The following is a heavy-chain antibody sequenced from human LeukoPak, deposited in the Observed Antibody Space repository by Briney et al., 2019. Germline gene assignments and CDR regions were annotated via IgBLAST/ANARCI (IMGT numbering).Heavy chain of an antibody. Sequence: PGGSLRLSCAASGFTFSDYYMSWIRQAPGKGLECVSYISSSGSTIYYADSVKGRFTISRDNAKNSLYLQMNSLRAEDTAVYYCARDRGGSYSRLLDVWGKGTTVTVSS. CDR1: GFTFSDYY. J-gene: IGHJ6*04. V-gene: IGHV3-11*04. CDR3: ARDRGGSYSRLLDV. CDR2: ISSSGSTI. D-gene: IGHD1-26*01.